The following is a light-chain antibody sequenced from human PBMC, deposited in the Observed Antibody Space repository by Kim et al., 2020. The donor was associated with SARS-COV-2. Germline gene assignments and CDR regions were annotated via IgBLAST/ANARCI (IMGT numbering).Light chain of an antibody. CDR1: KLGDKY. CDR2: QHT. V-gene: IGLV3-1*01. CDR3: QAWDSSTAV. Sequence: SYELTQPPSVSVSPGQTASITCSGDKLGDKYACWYQQKPGQSPVLVIYQHTKRPSGIPERFSGSNSGKTATLTISGTQAMDEADYYCQAWDSSTAVFGGGTKLTVL. J-gene: IGLJ2*01.